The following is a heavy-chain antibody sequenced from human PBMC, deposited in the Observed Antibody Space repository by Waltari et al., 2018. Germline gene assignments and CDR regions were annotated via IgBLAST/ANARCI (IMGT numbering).Heavy chain of an antibody. CDR3: ARVLPAASLWFDP. CDR2: IYYSGST. D-gene: IGHD2-2*01. Sequence: QVQLQESGPGLVKPSETLSLTCTVSGGSISSYYWSWIRQPPGKGLEWIGYIYYSGSTNYNPSLKSRVTISVDTSKNQFSLKLSSVTAVDTAVYYCARVLPAASLWFDPWGQGTLVTVSS. J-gene: IGHJ5*02. V-gene: IGHV4-59*01. CDR1: GGSISSYY.